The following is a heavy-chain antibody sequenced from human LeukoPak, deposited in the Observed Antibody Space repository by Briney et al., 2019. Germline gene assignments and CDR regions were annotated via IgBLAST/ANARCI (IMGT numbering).Heavy chain of an antibody. CDR1: GGSFSGYY. J-gene: IGHJ6*02. D-gene: IGHD3-10*01. Sequence: SETLSLTCAVYGGSFSGYYWSWIRQPPGKGLEWIGETNHSGSTNYNPSLKSRVTISVETSKNQFSLKLSSVTAADTAVYYCASSGSYGSGPTMLRRYYYGMDVWGQGTTVTVSS. CDR2: TNHSGST. CDR3: ASSGSYGSGPTMLRRYYYGMDV. V-gene: IGHV4-34*01.